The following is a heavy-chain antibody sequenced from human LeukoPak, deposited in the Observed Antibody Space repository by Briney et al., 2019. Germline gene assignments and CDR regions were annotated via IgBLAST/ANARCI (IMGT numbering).Heavy chain of an antibody. Sequence: GGSLRLSCAASGFSFTSYAMSWVRQAPGKGLEWVSGINGGGDKTYYRDSVKGRITISRDNSKNTLYLQMNSLRAENTAIYYCAKSRGSTLFDSWGQGTLVTVSS. D-gene: IGHD1-26*01. V-gene: IGHV3-23*01. CDR1: GFSFTSYA. CDR3: AKSRGSTLFDS. J-gene: IGHJ4*02. CDR2: INGGGDKT.